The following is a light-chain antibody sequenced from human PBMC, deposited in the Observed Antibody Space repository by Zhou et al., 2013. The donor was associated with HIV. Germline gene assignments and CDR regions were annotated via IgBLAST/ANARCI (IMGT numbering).Light chain of an antibody. Sequence: DIQMTQSPSTLSAAVGDRVAITCRASQSISFWLAWYQQKPGKAPKLLIYKASSLESGVPSRFSGSGSGTDFTLTISRLEPEDFAVYYCQQYRTSVTFGGGTTVEIK. CDR3: QQYRTSVT. V-gene: IGKV1-5*03. J-gene: IGKJ4*01. CDR1: QSISFW. CDR2: KAS.